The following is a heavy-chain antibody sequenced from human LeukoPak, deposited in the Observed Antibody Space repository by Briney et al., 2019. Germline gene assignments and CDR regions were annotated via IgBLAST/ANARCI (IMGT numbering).Heavy chain of an antibody. CDR2: IYTSGST. D-gene: IGHD6-6*01. CDR1: GGSISSGSYY. CDR3: ARRYSSSSFNWFDP. V-gene: IGHV4-61*02. Sequence: KSSQTLSLTCTVSGGSISSGSYYWSWIRQPAGKGLEWIGRIYTSGSTNYNPSLKSRVTISVDTSKNQFSLKLSSVTAADTAVYYCARRYSSSSFNWFDPWGQGTLVTVSS. J-gene: IGHJ5*02.